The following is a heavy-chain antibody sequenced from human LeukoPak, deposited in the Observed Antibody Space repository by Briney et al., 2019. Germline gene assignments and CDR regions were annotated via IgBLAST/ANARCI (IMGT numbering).Heavy chain of an antibody. D-gene: IGHD3-16*02. CDR3: ARDQRIRYTARYYFDY. CDR2: ISAYNGNT. V-gene: IGHV1-18*01. Sequence: ASVKVSCKASGYTFTSYGISWVRQAPGQGLEWMGWISAYNGNTNYAQKLQGRVTMTTDTSTSTAYMELRSLRSDDTAVYYCARDQRIRYTARYYFDYWGQGTLVTVSS. J-gene: IGHJ4*02. CDR1: GYTFTSYG.